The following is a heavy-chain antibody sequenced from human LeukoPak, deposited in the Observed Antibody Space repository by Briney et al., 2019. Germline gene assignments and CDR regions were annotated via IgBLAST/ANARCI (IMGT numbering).Heavy chain of an antibody. V-gene: IGHV1-46*01. J-gene: IGHJ6*03. Sequence: ASVKVSCKASGDTFTSYYMHWVRQAPGQGLEWMGIINPSVGSTSCAQKFQGRVSMTRDMSTSTVYMELSSLRSDDTAVYYCARDSPSHARIHYCYMDVWGKGTTVTVSS. CDR2: INPSVGST. D-gene: IGHD3-3*02. CDR1: GDTFTSYY. CDR3: ARDSPSHARIHYCYMDV.